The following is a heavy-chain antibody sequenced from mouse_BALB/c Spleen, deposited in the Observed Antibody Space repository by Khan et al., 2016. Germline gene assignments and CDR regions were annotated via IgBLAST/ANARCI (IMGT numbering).Heavy chain of an antibody. Sequence: QVQLQQSGAELVRPGSSVKISCKASGYAFSSYWMNWVKKRPGQGLEWIGQIYPGDGDIYYNGKFKGKVTLTADKSSSTAYMQLSSLTSDDSAVYFCARGTPLVNWGQGTLVTVSA. CDR2: IYPGDGDI. J-gene: IGHJ3*01. D-gene: IGHD2-14*01. CDR3: ARGTPLVN. CDR1: GYAFSSYW. V-gene: IGHV1-80*01.